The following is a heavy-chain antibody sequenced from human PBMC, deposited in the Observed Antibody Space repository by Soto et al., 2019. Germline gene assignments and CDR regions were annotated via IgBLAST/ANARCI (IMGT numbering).Heavy chain of an antibody. CDR1: GFSFNNYA. V-gene: IGHV3-9*01. CDR2: ISSNSGSV. J-gene: IGHJ3*02. D-gene: IGHD2-2*01. Sequence: DVELVESGGGLVQPGRSLRLSCAASGFSFNNYAMHWVRQVPGKGLEWVSGISSNSGSVGYADSDKGRFTISRDNGKNSLYLEMNSLTVEDSALYYCAKGVSTSWLRDGFDIWGQGTMVTASS. CDR3: AKGVSTSWLRDGFDI.